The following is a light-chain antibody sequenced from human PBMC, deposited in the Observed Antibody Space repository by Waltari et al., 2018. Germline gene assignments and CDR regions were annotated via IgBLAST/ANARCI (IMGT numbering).Light chain of an antibody. V-gene: IGKV1-5*03. J-gene: IGKJ1*01. Sequence: DIQMTQSPSTLSASVGDRVTITCRTSQGISSWLAWYQQTPGKAPKLLIYQASTLESGVPSRFSGSGSGTEFTLTISRLQPDDSATYYCQQYDHYPWTFGQGTKVELK. CDR1: QGISSW. CDR3: QQYDHYPWT. CDR2: QAS.